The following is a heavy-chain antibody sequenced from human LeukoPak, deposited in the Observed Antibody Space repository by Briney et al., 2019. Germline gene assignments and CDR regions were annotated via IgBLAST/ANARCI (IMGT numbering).Heavy chain of an antibody. CDR1: GFTFSDYE. CDR2: ISSDSSTI. Sequence: GGSLRLSCAASGFTFSDYEMNWVRQAPGKGLEWVAYISSDSSTIYYADSVQGRFTISRDNAKNSLYLQMNSLRAEDTAVYYCAREGIVVVPAAISLAAGYGMDVWGQGTTVTVSS. CDR3: AREGIVVVPAAISLAAGYGMDV. V-gene: IGHV3-48*03. J-gene: IGHJ6*02. D-gene: IGHD2-2*02.